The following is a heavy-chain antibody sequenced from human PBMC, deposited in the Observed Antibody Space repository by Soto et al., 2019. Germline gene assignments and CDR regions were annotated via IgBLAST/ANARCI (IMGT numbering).Heavy chain of an antibody. D-gene: IGHD4-4*01. Sequence: WGSLRLSCAASGFTFSSYGRSWVLQAPGKGLEWVSSISSSSSYIYYADSVKGRFTISRDNAKNSLYLQMNSLRAEDTAVYYCARHDKLTTLGYWGQGNLVTVS. V-gene: IGHV3-21*01. CDR3: ARHDKLTTLGY. CDR2: ISSSSSYI. CDR1: GFTFSSYG. J-gene: IGHJ4*02.